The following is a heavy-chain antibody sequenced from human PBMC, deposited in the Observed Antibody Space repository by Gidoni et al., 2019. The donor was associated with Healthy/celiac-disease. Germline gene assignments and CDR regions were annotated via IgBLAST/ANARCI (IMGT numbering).Heavy chain of an antibody. CDR2: IYTSGST. V-gene: IGHV4-4*07. D-gene: IGHD3-22*01. CDR3: AREDKGGYYDSSGYYGREFDY. J-gene: IGHJ4*02. Sequence: QVQLQESGPGLVKPSETLSLTCTVSGGSISSYDWSWIRQPAGKGLEWIGRIYTSGSTNSNPSLKSRVTISVDTSKNQFSLKLSSVTAADTAVYYCAREDKGGYYDSSGYYGREFDYWGQGTLVTVSS. CDR1: GGSISSYD.